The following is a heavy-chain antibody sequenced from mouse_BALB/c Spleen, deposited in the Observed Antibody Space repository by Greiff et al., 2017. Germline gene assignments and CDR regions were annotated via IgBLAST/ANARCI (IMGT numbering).Heavy chain of an antibody. Sequence: EVKLVESGGGLVQPGGSLRLSCATSGFTFTDYYMSWVRQPPGKALEWLGFIRNKANGYTTEYSASVKGRFTISGDNSQSILYLQMNTLRAEDSATYYCARDRGGRGFDYWGQGTTLTVSS. D-gene: IGHD1-1*02. V-gene: IGHV7-3*02. J-gene: IGHJ2*01. CDR3: ARDRGGRGFDY. CDR1: GFTFTDYY. CDR2: IRNKANGYTT.